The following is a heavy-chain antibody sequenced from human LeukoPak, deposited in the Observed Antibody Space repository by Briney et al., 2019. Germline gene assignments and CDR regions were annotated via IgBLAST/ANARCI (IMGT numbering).Heavy chain of an antibody. CDR2: IDWDDDK. J-gene: IGHJ4*02. CDR1: GFSLSTTGMR. D-gene: IGHD6-19*01. Sequence: SGPALVKPTQTLTLTCTFSGFSLSTTGMRVSWIRQPPGKALEWLGRIDWDDDKFYITSLKTRLTNSKDTSKNQVVLTMTNMDPVDTATYYCARMYTSGWYFDYWGQGTLVTVSS. V-gene: IGHV2-70*04. CDR3: ARMYTSGWYFDY.